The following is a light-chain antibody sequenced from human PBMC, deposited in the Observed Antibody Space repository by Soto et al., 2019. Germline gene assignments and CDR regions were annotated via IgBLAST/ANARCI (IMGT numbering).Light chain of an antibody. Sequence: QPVLTQPASVSGSPGQSITISCTGTSSDVGGYNYVSWYQQHPGKVPKLLIYEVSHRPSGISNRFSGSKSGNTASLSISGLQAEDEADYYCSSFTSSATQVFGTGTKLTVL. CDR2: EVS. CDR1: SSDVGGYNY. V-gene: IGLV2-14*01. J-gene: IGLJ1*01. CDR3: SSFTSSATQV.